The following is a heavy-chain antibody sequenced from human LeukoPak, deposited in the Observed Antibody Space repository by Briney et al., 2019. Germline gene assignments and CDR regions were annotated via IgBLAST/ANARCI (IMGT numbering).Heavy chain of an antibody. CDR2: IYSSSIT. CDR1: GFTVSSDY. J-gene: IGHJ3*02. D-gene: IGHD3-10*01. V-gene: IGHV3-53*04. Sequence: EGSLRLSCAASGFTVSSDYMSWVRQAPGKGLEWVSVIYSSSITSYADSVKGRFTISRHNSKNTLYLQMNSLRADDTAVYYCARGRGAANDAFDIWGQGTMVTVS. CDR3: ARGRGAANDAFDI.